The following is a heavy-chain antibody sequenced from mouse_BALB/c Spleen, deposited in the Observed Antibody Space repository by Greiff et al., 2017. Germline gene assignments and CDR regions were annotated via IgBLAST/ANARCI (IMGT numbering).Heavy chain of an antibody. V-gene: IGHV1-54*01. CDR1: GYAFTNYL. Sequence: QVQLQQSGAELVRPGTSVKVSCKASGYAFTNYLIEWVKQRPGQGLEWIGVINPGSGGTNYNEKFKGKATLTADKSSSTAYMQLSSLTSDDSAVYFCARNYGSSYTYAMDYWGQGTSVTVSS. CDR2: INPGSGGT. J-gene: IGHJ4*01. D-gene: IGHD1-1*01. CDR3: ARNYGSSYTYAMDY.